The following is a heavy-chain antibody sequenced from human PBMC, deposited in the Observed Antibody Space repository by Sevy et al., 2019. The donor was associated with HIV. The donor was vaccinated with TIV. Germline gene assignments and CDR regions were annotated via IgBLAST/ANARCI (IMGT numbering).Heavy chain of an antibody. J-gene: IGHJ4*02. Sequence: SETLSLTCTVSGGSFSSGSYYWSWIRQPPGKGLEWIGYIYYSGRTNYNPSLKSRVTISVDTSKNQFSLKLSSVTAADTAVYYCARLQVVAAARIYYFDFWGQGTLVTVSS. CDR3: ARLQVVAAARIYYFDF. CDR1: GGSFSSGSYY. CDR2: IYYSGRT. V-gene: IGHV4-61*01. D-gene: IGHD2-2*01.